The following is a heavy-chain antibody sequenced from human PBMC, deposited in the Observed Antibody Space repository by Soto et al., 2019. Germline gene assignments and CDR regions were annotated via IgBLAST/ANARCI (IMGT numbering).Heavy chain of an antibody. CDR3: ARGGYYYENSGQNAYDY. Sequence: SETLSLTCTVSGGSISSGVYYWSWIRHHPGKGLEWIGYIYYGGSTYYNPSLKSRATISGDTSKNQFSLKLSSVTAADTAVYYCARGGYYYENSGQNAYDYWGQGILVTVSS. D-gene: IGHD3-22*01. CDR1: GGSISSGVYY. J-gene: IGHJ4*01. CDR2: IYYGGST. V-gene: IGHV4-31*03.